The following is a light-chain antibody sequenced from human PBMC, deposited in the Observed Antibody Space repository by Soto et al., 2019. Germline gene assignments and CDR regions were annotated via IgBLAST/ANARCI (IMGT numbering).Light chain of an antibody. CDR1: ESLINNY. CDR3: QQYGYSPYR. Sequence: EIVLTQSPGIVSLSPGDRATISCRASESLINNYLAWYQQKPGQAPRLLIFGASTRATGIPARFRGSGSGTDFTLPISRLEPEDFAVYHCQQYGYSPYRFGQGTKLQI. J-gene: IGKJ2*03. V-gene: IGKV3-20*01. CDR2: GAS.